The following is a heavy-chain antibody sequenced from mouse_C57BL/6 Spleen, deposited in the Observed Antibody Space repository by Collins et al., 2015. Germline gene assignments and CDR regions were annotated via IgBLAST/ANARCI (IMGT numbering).Heavy chain of an antibody. CDR2: INPYNGGT. V-gene: IGHV1-26*01. CDR3: ARGAVYCGGAMDY. J-gene: IGHJ4*01. D-gene: IGHD1-1*01. CDR1: GYSFTGYT. Sequence: EVQLQHSGPELVKPGASMKISCKASGYSFTGYTMNWVKRSHGKNLEWIGLINPYNGGTSYNQKFKDKATLTVDKSSSTAYMELLSLTSEDSAVYYCARGAVYCGGAMDYWGQGTSVTVSS.